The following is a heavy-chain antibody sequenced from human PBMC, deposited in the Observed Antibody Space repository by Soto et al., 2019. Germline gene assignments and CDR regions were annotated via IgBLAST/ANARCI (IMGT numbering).Heavy chain of an antibody. CDR2: ISGSGGGT. V-gene: IGHV3-23*01. J-gene: IGHJ3*02. Sequence: GGSLRLSCAASGFTFSTYAMSWVRKAPGKGLEWVSAISGSGGGTSYADSVKGRFTISRDNSKNTLYLQMNSLRAEDTAVYYCARVQRGGGTSDIWGQGTMVTVSS. D-gene: IGHD1-1*01. CDR3: ARVQRGGGTSDI. CDR1: GFTFSTYA.